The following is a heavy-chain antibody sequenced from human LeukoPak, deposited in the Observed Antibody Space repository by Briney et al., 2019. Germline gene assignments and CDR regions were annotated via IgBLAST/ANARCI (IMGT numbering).Heavy chain of an antibody. CDR1: SGSFNSYY. Sequence: SETLSLTCAISSGSFNSYYWCWIRQPPGKGLEWIGEINHSGSTNYNPSLKSQVTISVDTSKNQFSLKQRSVTAADTAAYSCGSSDLWARTSFDYWGQGTLVTVSS. V-gene: IGHV4-34*01. D-gene: IGHD3-3*01. CDR3: GSSDLWARTSFDY. CDR2: INHSGST. J-gene: IGHJ4*02.